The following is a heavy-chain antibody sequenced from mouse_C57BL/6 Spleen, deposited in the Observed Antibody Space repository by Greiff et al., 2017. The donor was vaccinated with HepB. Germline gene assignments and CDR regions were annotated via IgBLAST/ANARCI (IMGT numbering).Heavy chain of an antibody. CDR1: GYAFSSSW. CDR3: ARWTTVVAGGY. J-gene: IGHJ2*01. CDR2: IYPGDGDT. V-gene: IGHV1-82*01. Sequence: QVQLQQSGPELVKPGASVKISCKASGYAFSSSWMNWVKQRPGKGLEWIGRIYPGDGDTNYNGKFKGKATLTADKSSSTAYMQLSSLTSEDSAVYVCARWTTVVAGGYWGQGTTLTVSS. D-gene: IGHD1-1*01.